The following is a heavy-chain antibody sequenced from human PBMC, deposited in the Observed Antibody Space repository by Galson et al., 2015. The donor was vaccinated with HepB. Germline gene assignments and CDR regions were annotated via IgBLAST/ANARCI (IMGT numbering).Heavy chain of an antibody. Sequence: SLRLSCAASGFTFDDYAMHWVRQAPGKGLEWVSGISWNSGSIGYADSVKGRFTISRDNAKNSLYLQMNSLRAEDTALYYCAKDSVIAAAGRGYYYYMDVWGKGTTVTVSS. J-gene: IGHJ6*03. D-gene: IGHD6-13*01. CDR2: ISWNSGSI. V-gene: IGHV3-9*01. CDR3: AKDSVIAAAGRGYYYYMDV. CDR1: GFTFDDYA.